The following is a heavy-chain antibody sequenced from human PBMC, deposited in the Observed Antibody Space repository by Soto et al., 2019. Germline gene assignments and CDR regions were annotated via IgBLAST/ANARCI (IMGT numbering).Heavy chain of an antibody. D-gene: IGHD1-7*01. Sequence: PSQTLSLTCAISGDSVSTNIAAWSWIRQSPSRGLEWLGRTLYRSSKWYNEYAVSVKSRMTINPDTSKNQFSLQLNSVTPEDTAVYYCARDGAPTLNYPHGMDVWGQGTAVTVSS. CDR3: ARDGAPTLNYPHGMDV. CDR1: GDSVSTNIAA. V-gene: IGHV6-1*01. CDR2: TLYRSSKWYN. J-gene: IGHJ6*02.